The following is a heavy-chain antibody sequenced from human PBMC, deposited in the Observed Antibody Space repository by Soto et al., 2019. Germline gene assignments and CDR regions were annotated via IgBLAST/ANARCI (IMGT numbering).Heavy chain of an antibody. D-gene: IGHD3-10*01. CDR1: GYTFTSYA. Sequence: GASVKVSCKSSGYTFTSYAMHCVRQAPGQRLEWMGWINAGNGNTKYSQKLQGRVTMTTDTSTSTAYMELRSLRSDDTAVYYCARLRGWGSGSYYVISFADRNYYGMDVWGQGTTVTVSS. J-gene: IGHJ6*02. CDR3: ARLRGWGSGSYYVISFADRNYYGMDV. CDR2: INAGNGNT. V-gene: IGHV1-3*01.